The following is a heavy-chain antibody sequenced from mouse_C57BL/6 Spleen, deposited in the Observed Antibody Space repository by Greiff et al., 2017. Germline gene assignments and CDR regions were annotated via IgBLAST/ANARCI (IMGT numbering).Heavy chain of an antibody. V-gene: IGHV1-7*01. CDR1: GYTFTSYW. Sequence: QVQLKQSGAELAKPGASVKLSCKASGYTFTSYWMHWVQQRPGQGLEWVGYINPSSGYTKYNQKFKDKATLTADKSSSTAYMPLSSLTYEDSAVYYCARLGIIFGYWGQGTTLTVSS. J-gene: IGHJ2*01. CDR3: ARLGIIFGY. CDR2: INPSSGYT. D-gene: IGHD4-1*01.